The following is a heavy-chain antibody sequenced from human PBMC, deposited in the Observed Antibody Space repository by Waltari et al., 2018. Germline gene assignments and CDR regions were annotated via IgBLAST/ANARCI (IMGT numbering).Heavy chain of an antibody. D-gene: IGHD2-15*01. CDR3: IRREKGTTPS. CDR2: IRSKTKNYAT. V-gene: IGHV3-73*02. J-gene: IGHJ5*02. CDR1: GFPFSGST. Sequence: EVQLVESGGGLVQPGGSLKLSCAVSGFPFSGSTMYWVRQATGKGREGVGRIRSKTKNYATEEAASVKDRFTISRDDSKNTAYLQMNSLKTEDTAVYYCIRREKGTTPSLGQGTLVTVSS.